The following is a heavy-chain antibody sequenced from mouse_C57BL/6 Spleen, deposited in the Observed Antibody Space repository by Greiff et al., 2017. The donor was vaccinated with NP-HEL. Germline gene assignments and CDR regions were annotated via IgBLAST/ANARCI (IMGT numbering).Heavy chain of an antibody. V-gene: IGHV5-6*01. Sequence: EVQVVESGGDLVKPGGSLKLSCAASGFTFSSYGMSWVRQTPDKRLEWVATISSGGNYTYYPDSVKGRFTISRDNAKNTLYLQMSSLKSEDTAMYYCARGTTVVFDYWGQGTTLTVSS. J-gene: IGHJ2*01. CDR1: GFTFSSYG. CDR2: ISSGGNYT. D-gene: IGHD1-1*01. CDR3: ARGTTVVFDY.